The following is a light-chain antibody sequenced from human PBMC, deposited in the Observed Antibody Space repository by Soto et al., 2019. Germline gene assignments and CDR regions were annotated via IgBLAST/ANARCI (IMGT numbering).Light chain of an antibody. CDR2: KAS. CDR3: QQYNSYSRT. CDR1: QSISSW. Sequence: DIQMTQSPSTLSASVGDRVTITCRASQSISSWLAWYQQKPGKAPKLLIYKASSLESGVPSRFSGSGSGTEVTLTIRSLQPDDVATYYCQQYNSYSRTFGQGTKLEIK. V-gene: IGKV1-5*03. J-gene: IGKJ2*01.